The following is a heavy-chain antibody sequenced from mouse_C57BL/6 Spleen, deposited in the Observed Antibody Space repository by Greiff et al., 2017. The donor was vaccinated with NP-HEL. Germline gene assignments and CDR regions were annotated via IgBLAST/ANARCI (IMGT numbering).Heavy chain of an antibody. CDR3: ARDSLSDYYGSSSGYFDV. J-gene: IGHJ1*03. CDR2: IHPNSGST. CDR1: GYTFTSYW. D-gene: IGHD1-1*01. V-gene: IGHV1-64*01. Sequence: QVQLQQPGAELVKPGASVKLSCKASGYTFTSYWMHWVKQRPGQGLEWIGMIHPNSGSTNYNEKFKSKATLTVDKSSSTAYMQLSSLTSEDSAVYYCARDSLSDYYGSSSGYFDVWGTGTTVTVSS.